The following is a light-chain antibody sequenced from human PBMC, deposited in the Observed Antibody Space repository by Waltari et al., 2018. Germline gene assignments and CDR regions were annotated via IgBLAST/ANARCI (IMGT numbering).Light chain of an antibody. J-gene: IGKJ4*01. Sequence: DIQMTQSPSSLSASAGDRVAITCRASQAISTYLNWYQQKPGKAPKRLIYAASSLEGGVPSRFSGSGSGTDFTLTISSLQPEDFATYYCLQYNSNPPTFGGGTKVEIK. CDR3: LQYNSNPPT. V-gene: IGKV1-17*01. CDR1: QAISTY. CDR2: AAS.